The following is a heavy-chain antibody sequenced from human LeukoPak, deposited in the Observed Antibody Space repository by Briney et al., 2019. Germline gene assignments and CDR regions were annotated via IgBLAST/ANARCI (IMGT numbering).Heavy chain of an antibody. J-gene: IGHJ3*02. CDR1: GFTVSSNY. V-gene: IGHV3-53*01. CDR2: IYSGGST. CDR3: ARDCYDSSGYYFWAFDI. D-gene: IGHD3-22*01. Sequence: PGGSLRLSCAASGFTVSSNYMSWVRQAPGKGLEWVSVIYSGGSTYYADSVKGRFTISRDNSKNTLYLQMNSLRAEDTAVYYCARDCYDSSGYYFWAFDIWGQGTMVTVSS.